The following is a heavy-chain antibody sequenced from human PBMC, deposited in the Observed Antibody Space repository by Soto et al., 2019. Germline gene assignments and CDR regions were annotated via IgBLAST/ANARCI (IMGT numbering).Heavy chain of an antibody. CDR3: AGIFSTSSSFEFDP. CDR1: GGSISSYY. V-gene: IGHV4-59*08. CDR2: IYYSGST. Sequence: SETLSLTCIVSGGSISSYYWSWIRQPPGKGLERIGYIYYSGSTNYNPSLKSRVTISVDTSKNQFSLKLSSVTAADTAVYYCAGIFSTSSSFEFDPWGQGTLVTVSS. D-gene: IGHD2-2*01. J-gene: IGHJ5*02.